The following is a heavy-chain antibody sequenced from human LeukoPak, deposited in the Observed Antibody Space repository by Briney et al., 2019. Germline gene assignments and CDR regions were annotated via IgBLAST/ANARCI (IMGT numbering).Heavy chain of an antibody. CDR1: GFTFSSFG. V-gene: IGHV3-30*02. J-gene: IGHJ4*02. Sequence: PGGSLRLSCAASGFTFSSFGMHWVRRAPGKGLEWVAFMSIDEDGGKTYFADSVKGRFIISRDNSKNTLYLEMNSLRVADTAIYYCATDRGRGFENWGQGTLVIVSS. D-gene: IGHD3-10*01. CDR2: MSIDEDGGKT. CDR3: ATDRGRGFEN.